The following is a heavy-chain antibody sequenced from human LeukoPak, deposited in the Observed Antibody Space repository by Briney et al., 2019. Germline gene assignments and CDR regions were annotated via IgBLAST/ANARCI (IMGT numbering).Heavy chain of an antibody. Sequence: SQTLSLTCAISGDSVSSNSAAWNWIRQSPSRGLEWLGRTYYRSKWYNDYAVSVKSRITINPDTSKNQFSLQLNSVTPEDTAVYYCARDRRYCSGGSCYSTSLNWFDPWGQGTLVTVSS. J-gene: IGHJ5*02. CDR2: TYYRSKWYN. V-gene: IGHV6-1*01. CDR1: GDSVSSNSAA. CDR3: ARDRRYCSGGSCYSTSLNWFDP. D-gene: IGHD2-15*01.